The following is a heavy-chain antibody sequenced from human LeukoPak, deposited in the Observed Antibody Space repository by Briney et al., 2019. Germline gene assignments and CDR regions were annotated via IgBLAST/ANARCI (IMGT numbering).Heavy chain of an antibody. CDR3: AKVSWANYFDY. Sequence: GGSLRLSCAASGFTFSSYAMSWVRQAPGKGLEWVSGISGSGGNTHYADSVRGRFTISRDNSRNTVYLEMNSLRAEDTAIYYCAKVSWANYFDYWGQGTLVTVSS. CDR1: GFTFSSYA. D-gene: IGHD6-13*01. J-gene: IGHJ4*02. V-gene: IGHV3-23*01. CDR2: ISGSGGNT.